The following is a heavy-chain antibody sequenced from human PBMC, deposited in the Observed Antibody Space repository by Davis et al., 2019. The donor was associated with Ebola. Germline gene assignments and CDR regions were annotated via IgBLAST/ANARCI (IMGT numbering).Heavy chain of an antibody. Sequence: SETLSLTCTVSGGSISSGDYYWSWIRQPPGKGLEWIGYIYYSGSTYYNPSLKSRVTISVDTSKNQFSLKLSSVTAADTAVYYWARAYDFWSGYYKAPREDYWGQGTLVTVSS. CDR3: ARAYDFWSGYYKAPREDY. J-gene: IGHJ4*02. V-gene: IGHV4-30-4*01. CDR1: GGSISSGDYY. CDR2: IYYSGST. D-gene: IGHD3-3*01.